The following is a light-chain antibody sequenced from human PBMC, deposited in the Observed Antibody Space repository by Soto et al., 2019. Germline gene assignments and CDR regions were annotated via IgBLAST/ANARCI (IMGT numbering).Light chain of an antibody. J-gene: IGKJ2*01. Sequence: DIPMTQSPSSLSASVGDRVTITCRASQDIASYLNWYQHKPGKAPTLLIYAATRLHSGVPSRFSGRESGTYFTLTISSLQPEDFATYYCQQSYTTPHFGQGTKVEI. CDR2: AAT. CDR3: QQSYTTPH. V-gene: IGKV1-39*01. CDR1: QDIASY.